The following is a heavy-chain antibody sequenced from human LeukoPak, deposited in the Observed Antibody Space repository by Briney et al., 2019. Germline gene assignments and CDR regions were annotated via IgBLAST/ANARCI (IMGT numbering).Heavy chain of an antibody. J-gene: IGHJ4*02. Sequence: GGSLRLSCAASGFTFDDYAMHWVRRAPGKGLEWVSLISGDGGSTYYADSVKGRFTISRDNSKNSLYLQMNSLRTEDTALYYCACIMGFWSYFDYWGQGTLVTVSS. CDR2: ISGDGGST. CDR3: ACIMGFWSYFDY. D-gene: IGHD3-3*01. V-gene: IGHV3-43*02. CDR1: GFTFDDYA.